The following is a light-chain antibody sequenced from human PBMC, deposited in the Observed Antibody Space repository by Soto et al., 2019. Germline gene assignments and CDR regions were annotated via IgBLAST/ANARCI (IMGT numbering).Light chain of an antibody. Sequence: EIVMTQSPATLSVSPGDRATLSCRASQSVSSNLAWYQHKPGQAPRLLIYGASTRATGLPARFSGSGSGTEFTLTITSLQSEDFAVYYCQHFNNWPLTFGGGTKVAI. J-gene: IGKJ4*01. CDR3: QHFNNWPLT. CDR2: GAS. CDR1: QSVSSN. V-gene: IGKV3-15*01.